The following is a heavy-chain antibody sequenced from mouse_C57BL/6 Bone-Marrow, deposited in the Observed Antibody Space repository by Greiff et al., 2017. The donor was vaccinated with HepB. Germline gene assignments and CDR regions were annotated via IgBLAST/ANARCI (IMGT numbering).Heavy chain of an antibody. J-gene: IGHJ4*01. CDR1: GYTFTSYW. V-gene: IGHV1-52*01. CDR3: ARSRLAITTVVATEAMDY. Sequence: QVQLQQPGAELVRPGSSVKLSCKASGYTFTSYWMHWVKQRPIQGLEWIGNIDPSDSETHYNQKFKDKATLTVDKSSSTAYMQLSSLTSEDSAVYYCARSRLAITTVVATEAMDYWGQGPSVTVSS. CDR2: IDPSDSET. D-gene: IGHD1-1*01.